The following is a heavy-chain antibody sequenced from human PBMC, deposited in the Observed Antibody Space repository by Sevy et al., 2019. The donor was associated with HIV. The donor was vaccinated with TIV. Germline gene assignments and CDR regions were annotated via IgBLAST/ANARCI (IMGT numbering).Heavy chain of an antibody. CDR3: ARGDYYGSLYYFDY. CDR2: ISSASSYI. CDR1: GFTFNYHF. Sequence: GGSLRLSCAASGFTFNYHFMNWVRQLPGKGLEWVSYISSASSYINYSDSVKGRFTISRANAKNLVFLEMNNLRPEDTAVYFCARGDYYGSLYYFDYWGQGTLVTVSS. V-gene: IGHV3-21*06. D-gene: IGHD3-10*01. J-gene: IGHJ4*02.